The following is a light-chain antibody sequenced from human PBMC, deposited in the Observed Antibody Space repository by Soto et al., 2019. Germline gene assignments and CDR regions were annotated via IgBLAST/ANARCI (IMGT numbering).Light chain of an antibody. CDR3: QQYTNWPPIT. J-gene: IGKJ5*01. Sequence: EVFLTQSPATLSFAPGERATLSCRAIQSVSSNYLAWYQQQPGQAPRLLIYGSSTRATGVPARFSGSGSGADFTLTISNLQSEDFAVYYCQQYTNWPPITFGQGTRLAI. CDR1: QSVSSNY. V-gene: IGKV3D-7*01. CDR2: GSS.